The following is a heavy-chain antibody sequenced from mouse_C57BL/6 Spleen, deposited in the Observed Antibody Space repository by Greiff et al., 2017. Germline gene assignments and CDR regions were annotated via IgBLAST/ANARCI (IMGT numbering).Heavy chain of an antibody. J-gene: IGHJ4*01. V-gene: IGHV1-15*01. D-gene: IGHD2-3*01. CDR2: IDPETGGT. Sequence: LVRPGASVTLSCKASGYTFTDYEMHWVKQTPVHGLEWIGAIDPETGGTAYNQKFKGKAILTADKSSSTAYMELRSLTSEDSAVYYCTGLLRWGDYWGQGTSVTVSS. CDR1: GYTFTDYE. CDR3: TGLLRWGDY.